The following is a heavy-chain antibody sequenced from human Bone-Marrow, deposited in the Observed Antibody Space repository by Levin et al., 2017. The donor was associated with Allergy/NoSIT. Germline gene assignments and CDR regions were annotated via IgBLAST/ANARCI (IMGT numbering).Heavy chain of an antibody. V-gene: IGHV2-70*11. CDR3: ARILQEGTVTTLGFDY. D-gene: IGHD4-17*01. J-gene: IGHJ4*02. Sequence: TLSLTCTFSGFSLSTSGMCVSWLRQPPGKALEWLARIDWDDDKYYSTSLKTRLTISKDTSKNQVVLTMTNMDPVDTATYYCARILQEGTVTTLGFDYWGQGTLVTVSS. CDR2: IDWDDDK. CDR1: GFSLSTSGMC.